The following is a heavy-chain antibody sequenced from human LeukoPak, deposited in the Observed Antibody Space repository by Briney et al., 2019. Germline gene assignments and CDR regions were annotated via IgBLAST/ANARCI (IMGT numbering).Heavy chain of an antibody. CDR1: GGSISSSSYY. J-gene: IGHJ5*02. Sequence: KPSETLSLTCTVSGGSISSSSYYWGWIRQPPGKGLEWIGSIYYSGSTYYNPSLKSRVTISVDTSKNQFSLKLSSVTAADTAVYYCARRSDFWTRQETWFDPWGQGTLVTVPS. CDR3: ARRSDFWTRQETWFDP. V-gene: IGHV4-39*01. D-gene: IGHD3/OR15-3a*01. CDR2: IYYSGST.